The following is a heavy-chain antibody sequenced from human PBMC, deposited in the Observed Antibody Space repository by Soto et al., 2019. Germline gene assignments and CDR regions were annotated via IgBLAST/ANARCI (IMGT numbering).Heavy chain of an antibody. D-gene: IGHD1-26*01. J-gene: IGHJ4*02. V-gene: IGHV4-38-2*01. Sequence: PSETLSLTCAVSGYSISSGYYWGWIRQPPGKGLEWIGSIYHSGSTYYNPSLKSRVTISVDTSKNQFSLKLSSVTAADTAVYYCARASREGKSARSLDYWGQGTLVTVSS. CDR2: IYHSGST. CDR3: ARASREGKSARSLDY. CDR1: GYSISSGYY.